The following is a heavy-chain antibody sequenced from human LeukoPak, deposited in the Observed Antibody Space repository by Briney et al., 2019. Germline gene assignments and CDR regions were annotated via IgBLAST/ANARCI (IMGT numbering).Heavy chain of an antibody. CDR2: INSDGSST. D-gene: IGHD3-22*01. V-gene: IGHV3-74*01. CDR1: GFTFGSYL. CDR3: ALNWYDDSSGYSYHSFDY. J-gene: IGHJ4*02. Sequence: GGSLRLSCAGSGFTFGSYLIHWVRQAPGKGLVWVSRINSDGSSTRYADSVKGRFTISRDNAENTLYLQMNSLRAEDTAVYYYALNWYDDSSGYSYHSFDYWGQGTLVTVSS.